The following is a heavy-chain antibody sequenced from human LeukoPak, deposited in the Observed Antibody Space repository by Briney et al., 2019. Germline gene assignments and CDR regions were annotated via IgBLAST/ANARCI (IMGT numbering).Heavy chain of an antibody. CDR2: INHSGGT. Sequence: SETLSLTCGVSGGSFSTYSWTWIRQPPGKGLEWIGDINHSGGTNYNPSLKSRVTISSDTSKNQFSLTLNSVTAADTAVYYCARAGYGDSDFDYWGQGTLVTVSS. V-gene: IGHV4-34*01. CDR1: GGSFSTYS. J-gene: IGHJ4*02. D-gene: IGHD4-17*01. CDR3: ARAGYGDSDFDY.